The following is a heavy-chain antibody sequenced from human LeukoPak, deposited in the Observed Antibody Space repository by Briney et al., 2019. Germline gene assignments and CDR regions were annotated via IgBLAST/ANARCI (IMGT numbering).Heavy chain of an antibody. V-gene: IGHV1-69*04. CDR1: GGTFSSYA. D-gene: IGHD1-26*01. CDR3: AKSGPLGWEPGDYFDY. J-gene: IGHJ4*02. CDR2: IIPILDIA. Sequence: SVKVSCKASGGTFSSYAISWVRQAPGQGLEWMGRIIPILDIANYAQKFQGRVTITADKSTSTAYMELSSLRSEGTAVYYCAKSGPLGWEPGDYFDYWGQGTLVTVSS.